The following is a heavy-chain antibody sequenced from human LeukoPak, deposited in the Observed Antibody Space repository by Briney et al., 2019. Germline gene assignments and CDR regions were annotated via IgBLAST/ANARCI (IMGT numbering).Heavy chain of an antibody. D-gene: IGHD3-16*01. V-gene: IGHV1-69*06. J-gene: IGHJ3*02. CDR1: GGTFSSYA. CDR3: ARGGPPNAFDI. Sequence: SVKVSCKASGGTFSSYAISWVRQAPGQGLEWMGGIIPIFGTANYAQKFQGRVTITADKSTSTACMELSSLRSEDTAVYYCARGGPPNAFDIWGQGTMVTVSS. CDR2: IIPIFGTA.